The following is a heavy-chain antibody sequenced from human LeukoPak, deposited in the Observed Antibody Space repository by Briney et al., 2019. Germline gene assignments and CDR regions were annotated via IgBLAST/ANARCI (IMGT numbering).Heavy chain of an antibody. V-gene: IGHV3-21*01. CDR3: ARDIRGYYHSSGY. CDR1: GFTFSAYN. J-gene: IGHJ4*02. CDR2: LTRTSTYI. Sequence: PGGSLRLSCAASGFTFSAYNMNWVRQAPGKGLQWVSSLTRTSTYIYYADSVKGRFTISRDDTNNSLYLQMDSLRAEDTAVYYCARDIRGYYHSSGYWGQGTLVTVSS. D-gene: IGHD3-22*01.